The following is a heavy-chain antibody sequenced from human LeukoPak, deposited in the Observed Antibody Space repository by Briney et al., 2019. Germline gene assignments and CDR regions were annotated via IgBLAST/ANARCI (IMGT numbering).Heavy chain of an antibody. CDR3: ARSGGDRVEMPTIIDY. D-gene: IGHD5-24*01. CDR2: INHSGST. V-gene: IGHV4-34*01. CDR1: GGSFSGYY. Sequence: PSETLSLTCAVYGGSFSGYYWSWIRQPPGKGLEWIGEINHSGSTNYNPSIKSRVTISVDTSKNQFSLKLSSVTAADTAVYYCARSGGDRVEMPTIIDYWGQGTLVTVSS. J-gene: IGHJ4*02.